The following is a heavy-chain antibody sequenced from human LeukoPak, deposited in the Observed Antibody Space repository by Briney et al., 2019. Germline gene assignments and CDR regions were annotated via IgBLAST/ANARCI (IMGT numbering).Heavy chain of an antibody. D-gene: IGHD3-3*01. CDR2: IRSKAYGGTT. Sequence: PGGSLRLSCTASGFTFGDYAMSWVRQAPGKGLEWVGFIRSKAYGGTTEYAASVKGRFTISRDDPKSIAYLQMNSLKTEDTAVYYCTRAKEWWLLSDYWGQGTLVTVSS. CDR1: GFTFGDYA. CDR3: TRAKEWWLLSDY. J-gene: IGHJ4*02. V-gene: IGHV3-49*04.